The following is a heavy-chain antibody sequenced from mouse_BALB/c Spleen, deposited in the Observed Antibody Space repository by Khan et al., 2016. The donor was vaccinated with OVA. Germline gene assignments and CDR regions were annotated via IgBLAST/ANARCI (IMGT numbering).Heavy chain of an antibody. CDR2: INPRSGYT. J-gene: IGHJ4*01. CDR3: ARRTTGYALDY. V-gene: IGHV1-4*01. Sequence: QVQLQQSGAELARPGASVKMSCKASGYTFTSHTMHWVKQRPGQGLEWIGYINPRSGYTNYSQKFNDKATLTTDKSSRTAYMQLSNLTSEDSAFYYWARRTTGYALDYWGQGTSVTVSS. D-gene: IGHD2-14*01. CDR1: GYTFTSHT.